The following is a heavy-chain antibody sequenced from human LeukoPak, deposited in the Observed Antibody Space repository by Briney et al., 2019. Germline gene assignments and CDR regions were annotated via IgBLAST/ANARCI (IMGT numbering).Heavy chain of an antibody. V-gene: IGHV3-30*02. CDR3: AKSPRGTAASDY. Sequence: GGSLRLSCAASGFTFSTYGFHWVRQAPGKGLEWVAFIRYDGSNEKYADSVKGRFTISRDNSKNTLYLQMNSLRAEDTALYYCAKSPRGTAASDYWGQGTLVTVSS. CDR1: GFTFSTYG. CDR2: IRYDGSNE. D-gene: IGHD6-25*01. J-gene: IGHJ4*02.